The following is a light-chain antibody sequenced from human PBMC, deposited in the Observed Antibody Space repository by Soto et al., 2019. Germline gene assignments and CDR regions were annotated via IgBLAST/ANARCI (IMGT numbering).Light chain of an antibody. CDR1: SSNVGDNS. J-gene: IGLJ3*02. CDR3: ATWDGSLSVVV. CDR2: DNH. Sequence: QSVLTQPPSVSAAPGQRVTISCSGNSSNVGDNSVSWYQQPPGAAPKLLIYDNHKRPSGIPDRFSGSKSGTSATLGITGLQSGDEADYYCATWDGSLSVVVFGGGTKLTVL. V-gene: IGLV1-51*01.